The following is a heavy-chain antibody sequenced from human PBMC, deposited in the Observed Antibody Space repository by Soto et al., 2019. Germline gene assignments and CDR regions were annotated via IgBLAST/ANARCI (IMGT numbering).Heavy chain of an antibody. CDR1: GFIFSNYW. Sequence: EVHLVESGGGLVQPGGSLRLSCTASGFIFSNYWIHWVRQAPGKGLVWVSRITNDGSSTDYVDSVKGRFTISRDNAKNTMYLQMHSLGAEDTAVYYCAKGDVGAGYHHWGQGTLVTVSS. V-gene: IGHV3-74*01. CDR2: ITNDGSST. D-gene: IGHD3-16*01. CDR3: AKGDVGAGYHH. J-gene: IGHJ1*01.